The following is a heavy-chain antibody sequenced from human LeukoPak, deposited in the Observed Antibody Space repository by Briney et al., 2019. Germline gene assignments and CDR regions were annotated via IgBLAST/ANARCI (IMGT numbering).Heavy chain of an antibody. Sequence: GESLKISCKGSGYSFTSYWIGWVRQMPGKGLEWMGIIYPGDSDTRYSPSFQGQVTISADKSISTAYLQWSSLKASDTAMYYCARHFSRADSRGYHPDYWGQGTLVTVSS. V-gene: IGHV5-51*01. D-gene: IGHD3-22*01. J-gene: IGHJ4*02. CDR1: GYSFTSYW. CDR2: IYPGDSDT. CDR3: ARHFSRADSRGYHPDY.